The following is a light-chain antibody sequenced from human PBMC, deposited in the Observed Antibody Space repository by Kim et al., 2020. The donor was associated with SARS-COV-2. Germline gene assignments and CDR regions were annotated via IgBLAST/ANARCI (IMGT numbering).Light chain of an antibody. V-gene: IGLV3-1*01. Sequence: SYELTQPPSVSVSPGQTASITCAGDKLGDKYACWYQQKPGQSPVLVIYQDSNRPSGIPECFSGSNSGNTATLTIRGTQAMDEADYYCQSWDSNVVFGGGTKLTVL. CDR1: KLGDKY. J-gene: IGLJ2*01. CDR3: QSWDSNVV. CDR2: QDS.